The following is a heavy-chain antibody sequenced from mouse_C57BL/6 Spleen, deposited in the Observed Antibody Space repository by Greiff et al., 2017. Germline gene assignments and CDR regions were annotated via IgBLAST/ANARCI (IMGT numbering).Heavy chain of an antibody. CDR3: ARHGDSNFDY. V-gene: IGHV5-6*01. J-gene: IGHJ2*01. CDR1: GFTFSSYG. CDR2: ISSGGSYT. Sequence: EVKLMESGGDLVKPGGSLKLSCAASGFTFSSYGMSWVRQTTDKRLEWVATISSGGSYTYYPDSVKGRFTISRDNAKNTLYLQMSSLKSEDTAMYYCARHGDSNFDYWGQGTTLTVSS.